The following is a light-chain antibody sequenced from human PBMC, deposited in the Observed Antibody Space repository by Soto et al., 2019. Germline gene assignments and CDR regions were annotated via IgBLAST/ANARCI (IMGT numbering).Light chain of an antibody. V-gene: IGKV1-33*01. J-gene: IGKJ2*01. CDR2: SAS. CDR1: QDIRRY. CDR3: QQYANVPYT. Sequence: DIQMTQSPSSLSASVGDRVTITCQASQDIRRYLSWYQQEPGKAPKLLIYSASNLEPGVPSRFSGGGSGTDFFFTISSLWPEDIATYYCQQYANVPYTFGRGTKLEIK.